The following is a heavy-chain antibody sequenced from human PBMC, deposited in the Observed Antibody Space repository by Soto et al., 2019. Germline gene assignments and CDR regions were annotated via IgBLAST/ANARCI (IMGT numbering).Heavy chain of an antibody. CDR1: GFTFSSYG. V-gene: IGHV3-30*18. CDR2: ISYDGNNK. Sequence: GGSLRLSCVASGFTFSSYGMHWVRQAPGKGLEWVAVISYDGNNKYHVDSVKGRFTISRDNSKNTLFLQMNSLRAEDTAVYYCAKAQGYCSSTSCREAYYYYGMDVWGQGTTITVSS. D-gene: IGHD2-2*01. J-gene: IGHJ6*02. CDR3: AKAQGYCSSTSCREAYYYYGMDV.